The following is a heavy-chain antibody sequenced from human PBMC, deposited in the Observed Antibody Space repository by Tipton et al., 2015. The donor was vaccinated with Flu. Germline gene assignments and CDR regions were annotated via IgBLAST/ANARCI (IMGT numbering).Heavy chain of an antibody. CDR2: ISAYNGNT. D-gene: IGHD3-3*01. Sequence: QSGAEVKKPGASVKVSCKASGYTFTSYGISWVRQAPGQGLEWMGWISAYNGNTNYAQKLQGGVTMTTDTSTSTAYMELRSLRSDDTAVYYCARAGLGVVIMDRDAFDIWGQGTMVTVSS. J-gene: IGHJ3*02. CDR1: GYTFTSYG. CDR3: ARAGLGVVIMDRDAFDI. V-gene: IGHV1-18*04.